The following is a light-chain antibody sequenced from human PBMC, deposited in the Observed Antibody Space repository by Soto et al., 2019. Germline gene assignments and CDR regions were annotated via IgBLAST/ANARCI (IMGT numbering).Light chain of an antibody. J-gene: IGLJ1*01. CDR3: SSYTSSRAYV. CDR2: EVS. V-gene: IGLV2-14*01. CDR1: SSDVGGYNY. Sequence: QSVLTQPASVSGSPGQSITISCTGTSSDVGGYNYVSWYQQQSGKAPKLMIHEVSNRPSGVSNRFSGSKSGNTASLTISGLQAEDEADYYCSSYTSSRAYVCGSGTKVTVL.